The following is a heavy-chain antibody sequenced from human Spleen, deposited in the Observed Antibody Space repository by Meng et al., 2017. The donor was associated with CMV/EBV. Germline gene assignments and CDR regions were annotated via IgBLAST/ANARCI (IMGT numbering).Heavy chain of an antibody. D-gene: IGHD6-13*01. V-gene: IGHV4-59*01. CDR1: GGSISSYY. Sequence: GSLRLSCTVSGGSISSYYWSWIRQPPGKRLEWIGYIYYSGSTNYNPSLKSRVTISVDTFKNQFSLKLSSVTAADTAVYYCAREISSSWPNWFDPWGQGTLVTVSS. J-gene: IGHJ5*02. CDR3: AREISSSWPNWFDP. CDR2: IYYSGST.